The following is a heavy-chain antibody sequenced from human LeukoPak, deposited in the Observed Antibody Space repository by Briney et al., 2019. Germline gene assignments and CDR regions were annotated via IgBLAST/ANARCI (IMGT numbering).Heavy chain of an antibody. V-gene: IGHV3-30*18. J-gene: IGHJ3*02. CDR2: ISYDGSNK. D-gene: IGHD3-16*01. CDR1: GFTFSSYG. CDR3: AKELRGGYAFDI. Sequence: GGSLRLSCAASGFTFSSYGMHWVRQAPGKGLEWVAVISYDGSNKYYVDSVKGRFTISRDNSKNTLYLQMNSLRAEDTAVYYCAKELRGGYAFDIWGQGTMVTVSS.